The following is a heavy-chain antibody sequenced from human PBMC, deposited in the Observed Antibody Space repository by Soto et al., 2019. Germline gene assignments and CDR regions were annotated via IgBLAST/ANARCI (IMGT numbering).Heavy chain of an antibody. V-gene: IGHV3-33*01. CDR1: GFTFSSYG. CDR2: IWYDGSNK. J-gene: IGHJ6*02. Sequence: GGSLRLSCAASGFTFSSYGMHWVRQDPGKGLEWVAVIWYDGSNKYYADSVKGRFTISRDNSKNTLYLQMNSLRAEDTAVYYCARDSRYCSSTSCYDDYYYYYGMDVWGQGTTVTVSS. D-gene: IGHD2-2*01. CDR3: ARDSRYCSSTSCYDDYYYYYGMDV.